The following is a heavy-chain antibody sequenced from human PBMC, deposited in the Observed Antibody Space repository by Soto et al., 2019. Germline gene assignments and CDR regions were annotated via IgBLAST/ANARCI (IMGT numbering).Heavy chain of an antibody. Sequence: SDTLSLTCSVSGGAISGYYWGWIRQPPGEGLEWIGNIYYTGGTNYNPSLKSRVTISVDTSKKQFSLKLSSLSAADTAVYYCARLLYSRGWYGIIDHWGQGTLVTVS. CDR3: ARLLYSRGWYGIIDH. D-gene: IGHD6-19*01. CDR1: GGAISGYY. CDR2: IYYTGGT. J-gene: IGHJ4*02. V-gene: IGHV4-59*08.